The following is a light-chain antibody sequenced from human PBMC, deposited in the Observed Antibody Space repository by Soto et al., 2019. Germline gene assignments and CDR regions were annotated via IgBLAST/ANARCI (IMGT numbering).Light chain of an antibody. J-gene: IGKJ1*01. CDR2: GAS. CDR1: QSVSSSY. V-gene: IGKV3-20*01. Sequence: EIVLTQSPGTLSLSPGERATLSCRASQSVSSSYLAWYQQKPGQAPRPLIYGASSRAIGIPDRFSGSGSGTDFTLTISRLEPEDFAVHYCQQYGSSPWTFGQGTKVEIK. CDR3: QQYGSSPWT.